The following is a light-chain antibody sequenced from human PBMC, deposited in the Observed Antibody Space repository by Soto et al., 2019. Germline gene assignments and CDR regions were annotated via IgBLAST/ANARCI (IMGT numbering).Light chain of an antibody. CDR1: QSVLYSSNNKNY. Sequence: DIVMTQSPDSLAVSLGERATINCKSSQSVLYSSNNKNYLAWYQQKPGQPPTLLIYWASTRESGVPDRFSGSGSGTDFTLTISSLQAEDVAVYYCQQYYSTPRLTFGGGTKVEIK. CDR2: WAS. V-gene: IGKV4-1*01. J-gene: IGKJ4*01. CDR3: QQYYSTPRLT.